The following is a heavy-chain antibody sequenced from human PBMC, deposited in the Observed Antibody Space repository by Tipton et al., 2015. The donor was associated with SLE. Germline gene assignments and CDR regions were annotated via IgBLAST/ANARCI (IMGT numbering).Heavy chain of an antibody. J-gene: IGHJ4*02. V-gene: IGHV4-34*01. CDR3: ASGGYSSVTDY. Sequence: TLSLTCAVYGGSFSGYYWSWIRQPPGKGLEWIGEINHCGSTNYNPSLKSRVTISVDTSKNQFSLKLSSVTAADTAVYYCASGGYSSVTDYWGQGTLVTVSS. CDR2: INHCGST. D-gene: IGHD6-19*01. CDR1: GGSFSGYY.